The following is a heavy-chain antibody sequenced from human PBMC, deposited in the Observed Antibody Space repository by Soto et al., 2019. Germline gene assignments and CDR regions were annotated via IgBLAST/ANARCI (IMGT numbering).Heavy chain of an antibody. CDR1: GYTFTSYG. CDR2: ISAYNGNT. D-gene: IGHD3-10*01. CDR3: ATTTQLRGAMITNINFDF. J-gene: IGHJ4*02. Sequence: AAVKVSCKASGYTFTSYGISWVRQAPGQGLEWMGWISAYNGNTNYAQKLQGRVTMTTDTSTSTAYMELRSLRSDDTAVYYCATTTQLRGAMITNINFDFWGQGTTVAVSS. V-gene: IGHV1-18*01.